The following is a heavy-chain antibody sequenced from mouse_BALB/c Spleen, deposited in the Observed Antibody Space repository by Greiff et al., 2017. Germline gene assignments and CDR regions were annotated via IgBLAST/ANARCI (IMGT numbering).Heavy chain of an antibody. CDR3: ARFVGRSYYFDY. Sequence: VQLQQSGAELARPGASVKMSCKASGYTFTSYTMHWVKQRPGQGLEWIGYINPSSGYTNYNQKFKDKATLTADKSSSTAYMQLSSLTSEDSAVYYCARFVGRSYYFDYWGQGTTLTVSS. V-gene: IGHV1-4*01. CDR1: GYTFTSYT. CDR2: INPSSGYT. J-gene: IGHJ2*01.